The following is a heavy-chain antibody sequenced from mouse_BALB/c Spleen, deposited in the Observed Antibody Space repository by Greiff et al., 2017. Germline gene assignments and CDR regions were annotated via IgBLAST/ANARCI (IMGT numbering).Heavy chain of an antibody. D-gene: IGHD1-2*01. CDR2: INSNGGST. J-gene: IGHJ3*01. V-gene: IGHV5-6-2*01. CDR3: AREFITTATPFAY. Sequence: EVQLQESGGGLVKLGGSLKLSCAASGFTFSSYYMSWVRQTPEKRLELVAAINSNGGSTYYPDTVKGRFTISRDNAKNTLYLQMSSLKSEDTALYYCAREFITTATPFAYWGQGTLVTVSA. CDR1: GFTFSSYY.